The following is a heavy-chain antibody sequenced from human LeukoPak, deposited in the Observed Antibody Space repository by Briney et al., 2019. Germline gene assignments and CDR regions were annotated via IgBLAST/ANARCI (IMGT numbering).Heavy chain of an antibody. CDR1: GFTFYDYA. CDR2: ISWNSGSI. CDR3: AKDPRYHMG. D-gene: IGHD1-26*01. V-gene: IGHV3-9*01. Sequence: HPGGSLRLSCAASGFTFYDYAMHWVRQAPGKGLEWVSGISWNSGSIGYADSVKGRFTISRDNAKNSLYLQMNSLRAEDTAVYYCAKDPRYHMGWGQGTLVTVSS. J-gene: IGHJ4*02.